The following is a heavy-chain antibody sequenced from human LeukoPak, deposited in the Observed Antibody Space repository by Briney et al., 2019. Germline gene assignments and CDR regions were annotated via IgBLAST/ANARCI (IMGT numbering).Heavy chain of an antibody. D-gene: IGHD1-1*01. J-gene: IGHJ4*02. CDR3: ARVHRERFKRHDVRIMNPHFDY. V-gene: IGHV1-46*01. Sequence: GASVKVSCKASGDTGTFSSFAINWLRQAPGQGLEWMGIINPSGGSTSYAQKFQGRVTMTRDMSTSTVYMELSSLRSEDTAVYYCARVHRERFKRHDVRIMNPHFDYWGQGTLVTVSS. CDR1: GDTGTFSSFA. CDR2: INPSGGST.